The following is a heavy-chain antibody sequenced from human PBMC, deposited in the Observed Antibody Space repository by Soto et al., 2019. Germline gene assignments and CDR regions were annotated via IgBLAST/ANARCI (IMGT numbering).Heavy chain of an antibody. Sequence: EVQLLESGGGLVQPGGSLRLSCAASGFTFSSYAMNWVRQAPGKGLEWVSVISGSGGSTCYADSVKGRFTISRDNSKNTLYLQMTSLRAEDTAVYYCARRNSRWYFDYWGQGTLVTVSS. V-gene: IGHV3-23*01. CDR1: GFTFSSYA. CDR3: ARRNSRWYFDY. J-gene: IGHJ4*02. D-gene: IGHD6-19*01. CDR2: ISGSGGST.